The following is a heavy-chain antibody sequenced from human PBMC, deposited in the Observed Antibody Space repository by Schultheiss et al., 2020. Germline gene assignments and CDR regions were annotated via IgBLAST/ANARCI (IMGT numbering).Heavy chain of an antibody. J-gene: IGHJ2*01. CDR1: GFTFSSYD. CDR3: ARNIAAAGGFDL. V-gene: IGHV3-13*04. CDR2: IGTAGDT. Sequence: SLKISCAASGFTFSSYDMHWVRQATGKGLEWVSAIGTAGDTYYPGSVKGRFTISRENAKNSLYLQMNSLRAGDTAVYYCARNIAAAGGFDLWGRGTLVTVSS. D-gene: IGHD6-13*01.